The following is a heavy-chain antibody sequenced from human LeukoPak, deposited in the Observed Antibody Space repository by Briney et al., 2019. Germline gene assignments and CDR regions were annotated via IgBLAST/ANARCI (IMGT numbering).Heavy chain of an antibody. D-gene: IGHD3-10*01. V-gene: IGHV4-39*07. Sequence: SSETLSLTCTVSGGSISSSSYYWGWIRQPPGKGLEWIGSIYYSGSTYYNPSLKSRVTISVDTSKNQFSLKLSSVTAADTAVYYCARVGGRVRGVYGIHDYYYYYMDVWGKGTTVTVSS. CDR3: ARVGGRVRGVYGIHDYYYYYMDV. J-gene: IGHJ6*03. CDR2: IYYSGST. CDR1: GGSISSSSYY.